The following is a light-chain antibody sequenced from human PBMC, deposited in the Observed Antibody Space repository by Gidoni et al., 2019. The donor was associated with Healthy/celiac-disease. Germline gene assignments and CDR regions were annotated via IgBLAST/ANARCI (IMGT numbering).Light chain of an antibody. J-gene: IGKJ2*01. CDR1: QSVSSSH. Sequence: EIVLTQSPGTLSLSPGESATLSCRASQSVSSSHLAWYQQKPGQAPRLLIYGASSRATGIPDRFSGSGSGTDFTLTISRLEPEDFAVDYCQQYGSSPPGTFGQGTKLEIK. CDR3: QQYGSSPPGT. CDR2: GAS. V-gene: IGKV3-20*01.